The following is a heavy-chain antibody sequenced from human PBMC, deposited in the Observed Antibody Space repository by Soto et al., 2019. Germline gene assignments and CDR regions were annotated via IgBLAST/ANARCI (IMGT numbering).Heavy chain of an antibody. Sequence: ASVKVSCKASGXTFTSYGISWVRQAPGQGLEWMGWISAYNGNTNYAQKLQGRVTMTTDTSTSTAYMELRSLRSDDTAVYYCARDRSYGDPHDAFDIWGQGTMVTVSS. D-gene: IGHD4-17*01. CDR1: GXTFTSYG. CDR3: ARDRSYGDPHDAFDI. V-gene: IGHV1-18*01. J-gene: IGHJ3*02. CDR2: ISAYNGNT.